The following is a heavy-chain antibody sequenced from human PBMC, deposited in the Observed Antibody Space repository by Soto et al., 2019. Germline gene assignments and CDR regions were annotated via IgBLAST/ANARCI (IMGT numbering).Heavy chain of an antibody. CDR2: IVPIYRTA. J-gene: IGHJ4*02. Sequence: GASVKVSCKASGVTFSSYRFNWVRQARGQGLERLGGIVPIYRTADYAQKFQGRVTITADESTRTVYLELSSLKSQDTALYYCARDSGAKLSSSWGQGTLVTVSS. CDR3: ARDSGAKLSSS. V-gene: IGHV1-69*13. D-gene: IGHD6-13*01. CDR1: GVTFSSYR.